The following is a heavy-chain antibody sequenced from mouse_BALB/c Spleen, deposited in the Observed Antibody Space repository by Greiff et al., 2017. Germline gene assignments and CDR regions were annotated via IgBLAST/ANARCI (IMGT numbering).Heavy chain of an antibody. CDR1: GYSFTSYW. CDR3: PRGREAMDY. CDR2: IDPSDSET. Sequence: QVQLQQSGPQLVRPGASVKISCKASGYSFTSYWMHWVKQRPGQGLEWIGMIDPSDSETRLNQKFKDKATLTVDKSSSTAYMQLSSPTSEDSAVYYCPRGREAMDYWGQGTSVTVSS. V-gene: IGHV1S127*01. J-gene: IGHJ4*01.